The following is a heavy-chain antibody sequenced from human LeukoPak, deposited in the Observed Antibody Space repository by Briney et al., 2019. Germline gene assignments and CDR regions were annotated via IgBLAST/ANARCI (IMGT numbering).Heavy chain of an antibody. CDR2: ISGSGGST. CDR1: GFTFSSYA. CDR3: AKDLLTMVRGVLYYFDY. V-gene: IGHV3-23*01. D-gene: IGHD3-10*01. Sequence: GGSLRLSCAASGFTFSSYAMSWVRQAPGKGLEWVSAISGSGGSTYYADSVKGRFTISRDNSKNTLYLQMNSLRAEDTAVYYCAKDLLTMVRGVLYYFDYWGQGTLVTVSS. J-gene: IGHJ4*02.